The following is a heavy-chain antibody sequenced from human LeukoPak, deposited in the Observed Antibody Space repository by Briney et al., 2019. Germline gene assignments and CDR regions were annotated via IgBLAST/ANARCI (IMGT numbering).Heavy chain of an antibody. D-gene: IGHD1-14*01. Sequence: SETLSLTCAVYGGSFSGYYWSWIRQPPGKGLEWIGEINHSGSTNYNPSLKSRVTISVDTSKNQFSLKLSSVTAADTAVYYCARVGSVGWVQPKINNYWGQGTLVTVSS. CDR2: INHSGST. CDR1: GGSFSGYY. V-gene: IGHV4-34*01. CDR3: ARVGSVGWVQPKINNY. J-gene: IGHJ4*02.